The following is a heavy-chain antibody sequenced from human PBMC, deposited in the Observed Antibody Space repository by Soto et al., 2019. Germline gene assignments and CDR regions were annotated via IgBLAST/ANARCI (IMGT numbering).Heavy chain of an antibody. J-gene: IGHJ4*02. CDR3: ARDEGGLSPYDY. Sequence: GGSLRLSCAASGFTFSSYGMHWVRQAPGKGLEWVAVIWYDGSNKYYADSVKGRFTISRDNSKNTLYLQMNSLRAEDTAVYYCARDEGGLSPYDYWGQGTLVTVSS. V-gene: IGHV3-33*01. CDR1: GFTFSSYG. D-gene: IGHD3-16*01. CDR2: IWYDGSNK.